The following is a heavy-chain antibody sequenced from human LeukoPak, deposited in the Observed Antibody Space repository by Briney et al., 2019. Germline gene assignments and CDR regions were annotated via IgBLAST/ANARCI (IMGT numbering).Heavy chain of an antibody. V-gene: IGHV4-39*01. CDR3: AGPGGIEDYYYYMDV. D-gene: IGHD1-26*01. Sequence: SETLSLTCTVSGGSISSSSYYWGWIRQPPGKGLEWIGSIYYSGSTYYNPSLKSRVTISVDTSKNQFSLKLSSVTAADTAVYYCAGPGGIEDYYYYMDVWGKGTTVTVSS. CDR1: GGSISSSSYY. J-gene: IGHJ6*03. CDR2: IYYSGST.